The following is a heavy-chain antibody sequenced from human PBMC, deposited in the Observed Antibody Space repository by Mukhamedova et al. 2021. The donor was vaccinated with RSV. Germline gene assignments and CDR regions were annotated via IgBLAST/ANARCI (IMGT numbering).Heavy chain of an antibody. V-gene: IGHV3-23*01. Sequence: AESVKGRFTISRDIYKNTLYLQMNSLRAEDTALYYCAKVIVWREERDDYWGQGTLVTVSS. J-gene: IGHJ4*02. D-gene: IGHD1-26*01. CDR3: AKVIVWREERDDY.